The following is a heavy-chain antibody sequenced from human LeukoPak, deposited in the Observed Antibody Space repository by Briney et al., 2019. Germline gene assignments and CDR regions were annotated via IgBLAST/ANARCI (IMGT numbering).Heavy chain of an antibody. V-gene: IGHV3-74*01. CDR2: IYSDGSTT. Sequence: GGSLRLSCAASGFTLSNYGMHWLRQAPGKGLVWVSHIYSDGSTTSYADSVKGRFTIPRDNAKNTLYPQMNSLRAEDTAVYYCARSDHNDYWGQGTLVTVSS. J-gene: IGHJ4*02. CDR1: GFTLSNYG. CDR3: ARSDHNDY. D-gene: IGHD1-14*01.